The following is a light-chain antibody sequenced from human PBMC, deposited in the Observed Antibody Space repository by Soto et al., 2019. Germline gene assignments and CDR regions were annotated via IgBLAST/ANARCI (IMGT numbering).Light chain of an antibody. V-gene: IGLV2-8*01. Sequence: QSALTQPPSASGSPGQSVTISCTGTSSDVGGYNYVSWYQQHPGKAPKLMIYEVSKRPSGVPDRFSGSKSGNTASLAVSGLQAEDEADYYCSSYAVSHSFLVFGTGTKLTVL. J-gene: IGLJ1*01. CDR3: SSYAVSHSFLV. CDR1: SSDVGGYNY. CDR2: EVS.